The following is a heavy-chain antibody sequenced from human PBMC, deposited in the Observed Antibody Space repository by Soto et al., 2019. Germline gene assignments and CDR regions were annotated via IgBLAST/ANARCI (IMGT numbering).Heavy chain of an antibody. J-gene: IGHJ4*01. D-gene: IGHD3-16*01. V-gene: IGHV4-34*01. Sequence: SETLSLTCSIYSGSFSGYYWSWIRQPPGKGLEWIGEISQSGNTNYSPSLKSRVSISIDTSKKQFSLNLASVSAADTAVYYCARALNFRRLRLGALTSGHWGQGTLVTVSS. CDR3: ARALNFRRLRLGALTSGH. CDR2: ISQSGNT. CDR1: SGSFSGYY.